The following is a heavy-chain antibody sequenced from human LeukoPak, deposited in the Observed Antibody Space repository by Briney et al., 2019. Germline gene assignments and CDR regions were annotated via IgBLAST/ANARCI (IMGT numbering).Heavy chain of an antibody. CDR1: GGSISSGGYS. Sequence: SETLSLTCAVSGGSISSGGYSWSWIRQPPGKGLEWIGYIYHSGSTYYNPSLESRVTISVDRSKNQFSLKLSSVTAADTAVYYCASTLWFGELFLGLDVWGQGTTVTVSS. CDR3: ASTLWFGELFLGLDV. CDR2: IYHSGST. V-gene: IGHV4-30-2*01. J-gene: IGHJ6*02. D-gene: IGHD3-10*01.